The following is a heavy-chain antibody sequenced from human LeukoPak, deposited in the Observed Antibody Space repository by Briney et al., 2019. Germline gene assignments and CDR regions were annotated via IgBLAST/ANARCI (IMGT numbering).Heavy chain of an antibody. J-gene: IGHJ4*02. CDR2: IYYSGST. Sequence: SETLSLTCTASGGSISSSSYYWGWIRQPPGKGLEWIGSIYYSGSTYYNPSLKSRVNISVDTSKNQFSLKLSSVTAADTAVYYCARYEAVAGVFDYWGQGTLVTVSS. V-gene: IGHV4-39*07. CDR1: GGSISSSSYY. CDR3: ARYEAVAGVFDY. D-gene: IGHD6-19*01.